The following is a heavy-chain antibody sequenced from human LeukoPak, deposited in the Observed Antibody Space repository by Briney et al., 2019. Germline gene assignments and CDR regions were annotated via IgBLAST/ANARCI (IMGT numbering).Heavy chain of an antibody. Sequence: KTSETLSLTCTVSGGSISSYYWSWIRQPPGKGLEWIGYIYYSGSTNYNPSLKSRVTISVDTSKNQFSLKLSSVTAADTAVYYCARDFPRRSDGEGSYYYYGMDVWGQGTTVTVSS. CDR3: ARDFPRRSDGEGSYYYYGMDV. D-gene: IGHD4-17*01. V-gene: IGHV4-59*01. CDR1: GGSISSYY. CDR2: IYYSGST. J-gene: IGHJ6*02.